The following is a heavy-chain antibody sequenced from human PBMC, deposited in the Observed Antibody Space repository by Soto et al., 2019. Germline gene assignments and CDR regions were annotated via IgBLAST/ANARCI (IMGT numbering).Heavy chain of an antibody. Sequence: PSETLSLTCTVSGGSISSSSYYWGWIRQPPGKGLEWIGSIYYSGSTNYNPSLKSRVTISVDTSKNQFSLKLSSVTAADTAVYYCARAYGDYVFDYWGQGTLVTVCS. V-gene: IGHV4-39*07. CDR1: GGSISSSSYY. CDR3: ARAYGDYVFDY. D-gene: IGHD4-17*01. CDR2: IYYSGST. J-gene: IGHJ4*02.